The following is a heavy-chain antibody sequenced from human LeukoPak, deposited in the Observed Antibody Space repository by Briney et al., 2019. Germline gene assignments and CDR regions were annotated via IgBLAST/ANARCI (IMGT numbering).Heavy chain of an antibody. V-gene: IGHV3-43*02. CDR2: ISGNGDST. CDR1: GFTFEDYA. CDR3: GKVRIAMEIGDS. Sequence: GGSLRLSCASPGFTFEDYAMHWVRQAPGMGLEWVYTISGNGDSTYYADSVKGRFTISGDNSKNSLYLHMNSLKTEDTALYYCGKVRIAMEIGDSWGQGTLVTVSS. J-gene: IGHJ4*02. D-gene: IGHD5-18*01.